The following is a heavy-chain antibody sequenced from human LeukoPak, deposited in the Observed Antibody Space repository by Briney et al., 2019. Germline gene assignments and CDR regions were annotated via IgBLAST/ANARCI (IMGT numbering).Heavy chain of an antibody. CDR3: TTDGWWDY. V-gene: IGHV3-15*01. CDR2: IKSKIDGGTT. J-gene: IGHJ4*02. D-gene: IGHD6-19*01. Sequence: GGSLRLSCAASGFTFSNAWMSWVRQAPGKGLEWVGRIKSKIDGGTTDYAAPVKGRFTISRDDSKNTLYLHMNSLKAEDTAVYYCTTDGWWDYWGQGTLVTVSS. CDR1: GFTFSNAW.